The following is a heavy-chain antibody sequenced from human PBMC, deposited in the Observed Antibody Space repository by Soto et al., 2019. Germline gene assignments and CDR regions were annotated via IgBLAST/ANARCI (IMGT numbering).Heavy chain of an antibody. CDR2: IIPIFGTA. V-gene: IGHV1-69*01. D-gene: IGHD5-12*01. CDR3: ASPEMATTYYYYYGMDV. CDR1: GGTFSSYA. Sequence: QVQLVQSGAEVKKPGSSVKVSCKASGGTFSSYAISWVRQAPGQGLEWMAGIIPIFGTANYAQKFQGRVTITADESTSTAYMELSSLRSEDTAVYYCASPEMATTYYYYYGMDVWGQGTTVTVSS. J-gene: IGHJ6*02.